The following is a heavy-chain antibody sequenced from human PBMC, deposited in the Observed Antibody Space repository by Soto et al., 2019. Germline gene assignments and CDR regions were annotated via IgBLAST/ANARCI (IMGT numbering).Heavy chain of an antibody. D-gene: IGHD5-12*01. CDR2: IYYSGST. V-gene: IGHV4-39*01. CDR3: ARQRGYSGYDGGANYYGMDV. CDR1: GGSISSSSYY. Sequence: SETLSLTCTVSGGSISSSSYYWGWIRQPPGKGLEWIGSIYYSGSTYYNPSLKSRVTISVDTSKNQFSLKLSSVTAADTAVYYCARQRGYSGYDGGANYYGMDVWGQGTTVTVSS. J-gene: IGHJ6*02.